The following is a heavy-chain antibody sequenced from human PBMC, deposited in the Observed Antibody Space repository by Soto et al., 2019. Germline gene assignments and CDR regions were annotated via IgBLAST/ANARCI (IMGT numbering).Heavy chain of an antibody. CDR2: ISSSSSTI. Sequence: EVQLVESGGGLVQPGGSLRLSCAASGFTFSSYSMNWVRQAPGKWLEWVSYISSSSSTIYYADSVKGRFTISRDNAKNSLYLQMNSLRAEDTDVYYCARSYSGYVFDYWGQGTLVTVSS. V-gene: IGHV3-48*01. J-gene: IGHJ4*02. CDR3: ARSYSGYVFDY. CDR1: GFTFSSYS. D-gene: IGHD5-12*01.